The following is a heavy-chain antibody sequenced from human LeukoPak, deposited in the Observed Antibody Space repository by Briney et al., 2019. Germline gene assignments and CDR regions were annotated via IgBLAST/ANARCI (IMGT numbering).Heavy chain of an antibody. J-gene: IGHJ3*02. Sequence: GGSLRLSCAASGFTFSAYNMNWVRRTPGKGLEWVSSITTSSSYMFYADSVRGRFTISRDNAENSLYLQMNSPRAEDTAVYCARVSAGVIGMKDVFDIWGQGTMVTVSS. D-gene: IGHD3-16*02. CDR2: ITTSSSYM. CDR3: ARVSAGVIGMKDVFDI. V-gene: IGHV3-21*01. CDR1: GFTFSAYN.